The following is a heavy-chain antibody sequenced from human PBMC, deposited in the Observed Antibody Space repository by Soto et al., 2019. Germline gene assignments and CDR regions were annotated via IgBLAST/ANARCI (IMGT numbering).Heavy chain of an antibody. CDR2: ISSSSSYI. CDR1: GFTFSSYS. V-gene: IGHV3-21*01. D-gene: IGHD3-16*01. Sequence: PGGSLRLSCAASGFTFSSYSMNWVRQAPGQGLEWVSSISSSSSYIYYADSVKGRITISRDNAKNSLYLQMNSLRAEDTAVYYCARVVDYYDPYYYYGMDVWGQGTTVTVS. J-gene: IGHJ6*02. CDR3: ARVVDYYDPYYYYGMDV.